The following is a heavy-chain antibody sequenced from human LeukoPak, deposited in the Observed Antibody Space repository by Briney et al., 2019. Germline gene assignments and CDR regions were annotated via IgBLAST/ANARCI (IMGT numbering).Heavy chain of an antibody. V-gene: IGHV3-7*04. CDR3: ARAIDGSGSFLHWFDP. D-gene: IGHD3-10*01. CDR2: IKQDGSEK. Sequence: GGSLRLSCAASGFTFSSYWMSWVRQAPGKGLEWVANIKQDGSEKYYVDSVKGRFTISRDNAKNSLYLQMNSLRAEDTAVYYCARAIDGSGSFLHWFDPWGQGTLVTVSS. CDR1: GFTFSSYW. J-gene: IGHJ5*02.